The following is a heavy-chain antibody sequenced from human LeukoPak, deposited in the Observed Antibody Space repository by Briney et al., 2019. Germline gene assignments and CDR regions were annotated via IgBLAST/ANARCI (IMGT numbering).Heavy chain of an antibody. CDR2: IRYDGSNK. J-gene: IGHJ4*02. CDR1: GFTFSSYG. CDR3: AKGGGYSYGFDY. V-gene: IGHV3-30*02. D-gene: IGHD5-18*01. Sequence: GGSLRLSCAASGFTFSSYGMHWVRQAPGKGLEWVAFIRYDGSNKYYADSVKGRSTISRDNSKNTLYLQMNSLRAEDTAVYYCAKGGGYSYGFDYWGQGTLVTVSS.